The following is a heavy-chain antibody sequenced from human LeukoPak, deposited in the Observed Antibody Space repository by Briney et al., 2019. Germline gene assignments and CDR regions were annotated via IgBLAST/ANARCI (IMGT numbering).Heavy chain of an antibody. CDR2: IIPILGIA. Sequence: SVKVSCKASGGTFSSYAISWVRQAPGQGLEWMGRIIPILGIANYAQKFQGRVTMTTDTSTSTAYMELRSLRSDDTAVYYCARDPPGGFLEWLLGYYYYYMDVWGKGTTVTVSS. D-gene: IGHD3-3*01. V-gene: IGHV1-69*04. J-gene: IGHJ6*03. CDR1: GGTFSSYA. CDR3: ARDPPGGFLEWLLGYYYYYMDV.